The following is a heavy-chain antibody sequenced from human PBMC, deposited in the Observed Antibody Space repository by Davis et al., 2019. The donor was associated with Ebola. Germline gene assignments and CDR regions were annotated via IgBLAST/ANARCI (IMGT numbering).Heavy chain of an antibody. D-gene: IGHD4-23*01. Sequence: PGGSLRLSCAASGFTFSRYSMSWVRQAPGKGLEWVSYISSGSGSIYYADSVKGRFTISRDNAKNSLYLQMNSLRDEDTAVYYCARPYGGNPLGYFDLWGRGTLVTVSS. CDR1: GFTFSRYS. J-gene: IGHJ2*01. CDR3: ARPYGGNPLGYFDL. CDR2: ISSGSGSI. V-gene: IGHV3-48*02.